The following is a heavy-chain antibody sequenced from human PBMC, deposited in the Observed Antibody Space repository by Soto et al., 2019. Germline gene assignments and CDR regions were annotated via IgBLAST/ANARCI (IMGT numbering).Heavy chain of an antibody. V-gene: IGHV1-8*01. CDR2: MNPNSGNT. J-gene: IGHJ5*02. CDR3: ARDRFYSSSSVWFDP. Sequence: ASMKVSWKASGYTFPSYDINWVRQAPGQGLEWMGWMNPNSGNTGYAQKFQGRVTMTRNTSISTAYMELSSLRSDDTAVYYCARDRFYSSSSVWFDPWGQGTMVTVAS. CDR1: GYTFPSYD. D-gene: IGHD6-6*01.